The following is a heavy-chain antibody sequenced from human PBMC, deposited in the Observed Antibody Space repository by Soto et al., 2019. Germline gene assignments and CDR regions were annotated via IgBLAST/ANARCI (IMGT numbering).Heavy chain of an antibody. D-gene: IGHD3-3*01. V-gene: IGHV4-39*01. CDR2: IYYSGST. CDR1: GVSVSTNTQY. J-gene: IGHJ5*02. Sequence: PSETLSLTCTVSGVSVSTNTQYWGWIRQSPGKGLEWIGSIYYSGSTYYNPSLKSRVTISIDTSKNQFSLKLSSVTAADTAVYYCARLITIGNWFDPWGQGTLVTVSS. CDR3: ARLITIGNWFDP.